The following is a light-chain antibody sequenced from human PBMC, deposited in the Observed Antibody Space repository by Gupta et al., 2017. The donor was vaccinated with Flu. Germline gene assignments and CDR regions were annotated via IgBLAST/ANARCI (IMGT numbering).Light chain of an antibody. CDR2: DDN. V-gene: IGLV6-57*01. Sequence: VTISCTRGSGSIASNYVQWYQQRPGSSQKIVSVDDNQRVPGVPDRFSGSIDCFSNSDSLHTSGLKTEDDADDYCQQSDRSNLGVFGGGTNLTVL. J-gene: IGLJ3*02. CDR3: QQSDRSNLGV. CDR1: SGSIASNY.